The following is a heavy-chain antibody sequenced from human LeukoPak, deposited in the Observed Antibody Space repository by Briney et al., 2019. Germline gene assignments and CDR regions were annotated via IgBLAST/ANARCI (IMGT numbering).Heavy chain of an antibody. J-gene: IGHJ4*02. D-gene: IGHD6-13*01. CDR2: LSGSGGST. Sequence: PGGSLRLSCAASEFTFSDYAMNWVRQAPGKGLKDVSGLSGSGGSTYHADSVKGRFTISRDNSKNTLYLQMNSLRGEDTAVYYCAKGRSAAAGTGIGYFDYWGQGILVTVSS. CDR1: EFTFSDYA. CDR3: AKGRSAAAGTGIGYFDY. V-gene: IGHV3-23*01.